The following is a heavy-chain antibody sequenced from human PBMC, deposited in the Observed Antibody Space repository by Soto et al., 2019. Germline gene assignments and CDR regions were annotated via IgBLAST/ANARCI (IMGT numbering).Heavy chain of an antibody. CDR2: INAGNGNT. CDR3: ASSAPVAGFYYFDS. Sequence: ASVKVSCKASGYTFTNYAMHWVRQAPGQRLEWMGWINAGNGNTKYSQTFQGRVTITRDTSASTAYMELSSLRSEDTAVYYCASSAPVAGFYYFDSWGQETLVTVSS. J-gene: IGHJ4*02. V-gene: IGHV1-3*01. D-gene: IGHD6-19*01. CDR1: GYTFTNYA.